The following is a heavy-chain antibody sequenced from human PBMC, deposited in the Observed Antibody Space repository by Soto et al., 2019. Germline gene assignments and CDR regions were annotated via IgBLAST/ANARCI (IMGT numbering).Heavy chain of an antibody. V-gene: IGHV4-59*11. CDR3: ARRDYSTSSLGPFDY. D-gene: IGHD6-6*01. Sequence: QVQLQESGPGLVKPSETLSLTCVDSGGSISSHYWSWIRQPPGSGLEWIGFVHYSGPTNYSPSLKSRVSMSLDTSKNQFSLNLSSVTAADTAFYFCARRDYSTSSLGPFDYWGQGILVTVSS. CDR2: VHYSGPT. J-gene: IGHJ4*02. CDR1: GGSISSHY.